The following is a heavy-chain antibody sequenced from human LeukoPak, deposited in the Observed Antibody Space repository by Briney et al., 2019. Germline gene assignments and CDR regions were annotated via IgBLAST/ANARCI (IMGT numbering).Heavy chain of an antibody. D-gene: IGHD6-19*01. CDR3: ARDTSSGWDNWFDP. CDR2: IYYSGSI. V-gene: IGHV4-59*01. Sequence: SETLSLTCTVSGGSISSYYWSWIRQPPGKGLEWIGYIYYSGSINYNPSLKSRVTISVDTSKNQFSLKLSSVTAADTAVYYCARDTSSGWDNWFDPWGQGTLVTVSS. CDR1: GGSISSYY. J-gene: IGHJ5*02.